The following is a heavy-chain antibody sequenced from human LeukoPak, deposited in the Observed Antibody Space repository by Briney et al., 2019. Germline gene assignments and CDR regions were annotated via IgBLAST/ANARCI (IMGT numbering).Heavy chain of an antibody. CDR2: MTPTSGNK. V-gene: IGHV1-8*03. D-gene: IGHD2-2*01. Sequence: GASVKASGKASGYTFTSYDINWVRQATEQGLEWMGWMTPTSGNKAYAQKFQDRVTITRNTSISTAYMELSSLRSEDTAVYYCARATSETEYQLLSYYYYYYYMDVWGKGTTVTVSS. CDR1: GYTFTSYD. CDR3: ARATSETEYQLLSYYYYYYYMDV. J-gene: IGHJ6*03.